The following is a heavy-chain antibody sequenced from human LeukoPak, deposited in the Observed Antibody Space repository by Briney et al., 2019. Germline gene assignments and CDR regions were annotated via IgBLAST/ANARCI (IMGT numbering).Heavy chain of an antibody. CDR2: TSDSGSS. V-gene: IGHV4-59*08. CDR1: AGSISTYY. Sequence: SETLSLTCTVSAGSISTYYWTWVRQPPGKGLEWIGYTSDSGSSNYKSSLKSRVSMSVDTSKRQFSLTLTSVTAADTAVYYCARLVRQDGGYLDLWGRGSLVTVSS. D-gene: IGHD2-2*01. J-gene: IGHJ2*01. CDR3: ARLVRQDGGYLDL.